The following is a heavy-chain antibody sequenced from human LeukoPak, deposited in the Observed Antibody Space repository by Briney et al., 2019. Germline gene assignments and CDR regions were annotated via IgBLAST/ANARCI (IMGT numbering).Heavy chain of an antibody. D-gene: IGHD6-19*01. CDR3: ARDTQWLVEDYYYYYGMDV. J-gene: IGHJ6*02. CDR2: IYYSGST. V-gene: IGHV4-61*01. Sequence: SETLSLTCTVSGGSVSSGSYYWSWIRQSPGKGLEWIGYIYYSGSTNYNPSLKSRVTISVDTSKNQFSLKLSSVTAADTAVYYCARDTQWLVEDYYYYYGMDVWGQGTTVTVSS. CDR1: GGSVSSGSYY.